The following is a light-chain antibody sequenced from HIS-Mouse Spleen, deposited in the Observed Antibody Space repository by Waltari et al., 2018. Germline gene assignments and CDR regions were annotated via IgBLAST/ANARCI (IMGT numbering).Light chain of an antibody. J-gene: IGLJ1*01. CDR2: RNN. Sequence: QEGLTQPPSVSKGLRQTATLTCTGNSNIVGNQGAAWLQQHQGHPPKLLSYRNNNRPSGISERFSASRSGNTASLTITGLQPEDEADYYCSALDSSLSAYVFGTGTKVTVL. CDR1: SNIVGNQG. V-gene: IGLV10-54*02. CDR3: SALDSSLSAYV.